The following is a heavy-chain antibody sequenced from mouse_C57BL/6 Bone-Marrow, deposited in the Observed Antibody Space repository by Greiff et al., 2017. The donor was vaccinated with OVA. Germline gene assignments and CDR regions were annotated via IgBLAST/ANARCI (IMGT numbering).Heavy chain of an antibody. J-gene: IGHJ4*01. V-gene: IGHV2-6-1*01. CDR1: GFSLTSYG. Sequence: VKLMESGPGLVAPSQSLSITCTVSGFSLTSYGVHWVRQPPGKGLEWLVVIWSDGSTTYNSALKSRLSISKDNSKSQVFLKMNSLQTDDTAMYYCARQGGYGKGYYAMDYWGQGTSVTVSS. CDR3: ARQGGYGKGYYAMDY. CDR2: IWSDGST. D-gene: IGHD1-1*01.